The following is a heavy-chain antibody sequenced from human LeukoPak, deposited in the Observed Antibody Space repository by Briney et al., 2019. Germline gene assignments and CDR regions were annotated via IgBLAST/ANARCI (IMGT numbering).Heavy chain of an antibody. V-gene: IGHV4-59*08. CDR2: IYYSGST. J-gene: IGHJ3*02. Sequence: SETLSLTCTVSGGSISSYYWSWIRQPPGKGLEWIGYIYYSGSTNYNPSLKSRVTISVDTSKNQFSLKLSSVTAADTAVYYCARRHDYAFDIWGQGTMVTVSS. CDR1: GGSISSYY. D-gene: IGHD2-21*02. CDR3: ARRHDYAFDI.